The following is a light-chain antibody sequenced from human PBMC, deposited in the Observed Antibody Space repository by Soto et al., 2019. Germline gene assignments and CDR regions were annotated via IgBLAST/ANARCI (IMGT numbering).Light chain of an antibody. V-gene: IGLV2-14*01. CDR3: SSYTSSSTLV. Sequence: QYVLTQPASVSGSPGQSITISCTGTSSDVGGYNYVSWYQQHPGKAPKLMIYDVSNRPSGVSNRFSDSKSGNTASLTISGLQAEDEADYYCSSYTSSSTLVFGTGTKVTVL. CDR1: SSDVGGYNY. J-gene: IGLJ1*01. CDR2: DVS.